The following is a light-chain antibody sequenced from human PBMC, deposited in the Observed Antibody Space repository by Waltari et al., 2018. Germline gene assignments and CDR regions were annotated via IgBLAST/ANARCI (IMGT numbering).Light chain of an antibody. Sequence: SSEVTQDPHVSVALGQTVTITCRGDSFRRYYASWYRQRPGQAPVLVLYGQERPSGIPDRLSGSTSGDTAYFTITGAQAGDEGNYYCLYRDTPSTRVFGGGTRLTV. CDR3: LYRDTPSTRV. V-gene: IGLV3-19*01. J-gene: IGLJ3*02. CDR2: GQE. CDR1: SFRRYY.